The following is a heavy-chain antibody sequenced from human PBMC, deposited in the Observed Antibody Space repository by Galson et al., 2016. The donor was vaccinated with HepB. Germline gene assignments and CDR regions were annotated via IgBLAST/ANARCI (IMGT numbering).Heavy chain of an antibody. CDR2: IYYGGTT. V-gene: IGHV4-59*01. CDR3: ALFGSSTSFAY. J-gene: IGHJ4*02. CDR1: GGSISVYY. D-gene: IGHD2-2*01. Sequence: SETLSLTCTVSGGSISVYYWTWIRQSPGKGLEWIGCIYYGGTTHHNPSLKSRVTISVDTSKNQFSLRLNSVTAADTAVYYCALFGSSTSFAYWGQGALVTVSS.